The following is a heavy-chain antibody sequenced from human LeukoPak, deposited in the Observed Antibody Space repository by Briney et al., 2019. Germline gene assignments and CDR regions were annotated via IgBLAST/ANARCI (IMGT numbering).Heavy chain of an antibody. Sequence: GGSLRLSCAASGFTFSGSAMHWVRQAPGKGLEWVAVISYDGSKKYYADSVKGRFTISRDNSKNTLYLQMNSLRAEDTAVYYCARGSGGYSYGYPDYWGQGTLVTVSS. D-gene: IGHD5-18*01. CDR1: GFTFSGSA. V-gene: IGHV3-30*04. CDR3: ARGSGGYSYGYPDY. CDR2: ISYDGSKK. J-gene: IGHJ4*02.